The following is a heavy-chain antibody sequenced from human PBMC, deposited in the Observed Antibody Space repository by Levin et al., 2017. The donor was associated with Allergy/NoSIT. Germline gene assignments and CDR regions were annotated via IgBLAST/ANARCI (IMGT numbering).Heavy chain of an antibody. CDR3: ARVYYCSGGSCYVGWFDP. J-gene: IGHJ5*02. Sequence: PGGSLRLSCAASGFTFSSYSMNWVRQAPGKGLEWVSSISSSSSYIYYADSVKGRFTISRDNAKNSLYLQMNSLRAEDTAVYYCARVYYCSGGSCYVGWFDPWGQGTLVTVSS. CDR2: ISSSSSYI. V-gene: IGHV3-21*01. CDR1: GFTFSSYS. D-gene: IGHD2-15*01.